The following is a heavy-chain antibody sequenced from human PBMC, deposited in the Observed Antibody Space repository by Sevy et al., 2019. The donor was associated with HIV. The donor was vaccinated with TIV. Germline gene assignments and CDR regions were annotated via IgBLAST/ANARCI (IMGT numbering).Heavy chain of an antibody. J-gene: IGHJ4*02. D-gene: IGHD1-26*01. CDR3: ARDLGGEGATRRDY. CDR1: GYTYTSYG. V-gene: IGHV1-18*04. Sequence: ASVKVSCKASGYTYTSYGISWVRQAPGQGLEWMGWISAYNGNTNYAQKLQGRVTMTTDTSTSTAYMELRSLRSDDTAVYYCARDLGGEGATRRDYWGQGTLVTVSS. CDR2: ISAYNGNT.